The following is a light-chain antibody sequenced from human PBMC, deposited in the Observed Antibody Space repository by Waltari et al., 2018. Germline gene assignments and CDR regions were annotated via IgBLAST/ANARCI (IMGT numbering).Light chain of an antibody. CDR2: GNT. V-gene: IGLV1-47*01. CDR1: SSDIGDNY. J-gene: IGLJ1*01. Sequence: QSVLTQPPSASGTPGQRVTISCSGSSSDIGDNYVYWYKQLPGTAPKLLIYGNTQRPSGVPERCSGSKSGTSASLAISDLRSEDEADYYCAAWDDNLLYVFGTGTKVTVL. CDR3: AAWDDNLLYV.